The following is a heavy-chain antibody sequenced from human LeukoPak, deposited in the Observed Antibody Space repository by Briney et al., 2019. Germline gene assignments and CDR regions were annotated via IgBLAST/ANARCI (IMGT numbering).Heavy chain of an antibody. D-gene: IGHD5-18*01. CDR1: GFTFSDYY. V-gene: IGHV3-11*04. CDR2: ISSSGTTT. Sequence: PGGSLRLSCATSGFTFSDYYMSWIRQAPGKGLEWVSYISSSGTTTHYADSVKGRFTISRDNAKNSLYLQMNSLRAEDTAVYYCAKRSGSYGLLFDYWGQGTLVTVSS. CDR3: AKRSGSYGLLFDY. J-gene: IGHJ4*02.